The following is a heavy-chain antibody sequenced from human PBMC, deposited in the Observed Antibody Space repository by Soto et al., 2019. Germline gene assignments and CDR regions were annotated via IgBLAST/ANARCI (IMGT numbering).Heavy chain of an antibody. CDR1: GDSISSSHW. D-gene: IGHD1-20*01. J-gene: IGHJ3*01. CDR2: ISHSGTA. V-gene: IGHV4-4*02. Sequence: QVHLQESGPGLVKPSGTLSLTCAVSGDSISSSHWWTWVRQSPGKGLEYIGEISHSGTANSNPSLKSRVTLSVDKSKNHFSLTLTSVTAADTAVYYCARVVLSITRGAFDAWGQGTPGTVSP. CDR3: ARVVLSITRGAFDA.